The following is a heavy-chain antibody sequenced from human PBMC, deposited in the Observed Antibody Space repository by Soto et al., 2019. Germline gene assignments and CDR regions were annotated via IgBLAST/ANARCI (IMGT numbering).Heavy chain of an antibody. CDR3: VSDRGYGHAAVPYS. D-gene: IGHD5-18*01. J-gene: IGHJ4*02. CDR1: GFTFTSYG. CDR2: ISYDGGLQ. Sequence: QAHLVESGGGVVQPGRSLRLSCAASGFTFTSYGMHWVRQAPGTRLEWVAVISYDGGLQHYADSVKGRFTISGDNSKNMGLLQMNRLRAEDTAVYYCVSDRGYGHAAVPYSWGQGTLVSVSS. V-gene: IGHV3-30*03.